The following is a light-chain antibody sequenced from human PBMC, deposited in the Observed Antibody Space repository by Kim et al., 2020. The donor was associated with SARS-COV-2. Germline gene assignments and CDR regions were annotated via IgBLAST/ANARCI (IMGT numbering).Light chain of an antibody. J-gene: IGKJ2*01. Sequence: FAPGERATLSCRASQSVSRSYLAWYQQKPGQAPRLLIYGASSRATGIPDRFSGSGSGTDFTLTISRLEPEDFAVYYCQQYGSSPYTFGPGTKLEI. V-gene: IGKV3-20*01. CDR2: GAS. CDR1: QSVSRSY. CDR3: QQYGSSPYT.